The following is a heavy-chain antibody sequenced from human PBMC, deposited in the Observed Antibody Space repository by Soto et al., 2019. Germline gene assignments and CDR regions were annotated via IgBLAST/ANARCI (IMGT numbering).Heavy chain of an antibody. J-gene: IGHJ4*02. CDR2: ITESGRDT. Sequence: GGSLRLSCAASGFTFRNNVLSWVRQAPGKGLGWVSGITESGRDTYYADSVKGRFTISRDNSKNMVFLQMNSLRAEDTALYYCAKNGLDNSPSAIDSWGPGTLVTVSS. V-gene: IGHV3-23*01. CDR3: AKNGLDNSPSAIDS. CDR1: GFTFRNNV. D-gene: IGHD2-8*01.